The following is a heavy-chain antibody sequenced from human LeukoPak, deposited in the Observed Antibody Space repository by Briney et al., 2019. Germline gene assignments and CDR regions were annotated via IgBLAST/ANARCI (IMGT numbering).Heavy chain of an antibody. CDR1: GFTFSTYG. D-gene: IGHD6-13*01. Sequence: GGSLRLSCAASGFTFSTYGMSWVRQAPGKGLEWVSVFTTGANYTYYADSVKGRFTMTRDNSKNTIFLQLNNVRADDTAVYFCAKAQGAWYYFDSWGQGTLVTVSS. CDR2: FTTGANYT. V-gene: IGHV3-23*03. CDR3: AKAQGAWYYFDS. J-gene: IGHJ4*02.